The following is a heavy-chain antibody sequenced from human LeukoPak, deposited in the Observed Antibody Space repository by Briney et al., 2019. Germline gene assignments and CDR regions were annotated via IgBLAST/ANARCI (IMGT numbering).Heavy chain of an antibody. Sequence: GGSLRLSCAAAGFTFSSYWLHLLGQAPGNARVWVSRINSDGSSTSYADSVKGRFTISRDNAKNTLYLQMNSLRAEDTAVYYCARETSGYFDYWGQGTLVTVSS. D-gene: IGHD3-22*01. V-gene: IGHV3-74*01. CDR2: INSDGSST. CDR3: ARETSGYFDY. CDR1: GFTFSSYW. J-gene: IGHJ4*02.